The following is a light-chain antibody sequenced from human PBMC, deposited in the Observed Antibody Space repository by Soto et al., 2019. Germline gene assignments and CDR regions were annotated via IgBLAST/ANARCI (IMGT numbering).Light chain of an antibody. Sequence: QSVLTQPPSASGTPGQRVTISCSGSRSNIGSNTVNWYQQVPGTAPKFLMFNNDQRPSGVPDRFSGSKSGTSASLAISGLQSEDEADYYCAVWDDSLNGPVFGVGTKLTVL. CDR1: RSNIGSNT. CDR3: AVWDDSLNGPV. CDR2: NND. V-gene: IGLV1-44*01. J-gene: IGLJ3*02.